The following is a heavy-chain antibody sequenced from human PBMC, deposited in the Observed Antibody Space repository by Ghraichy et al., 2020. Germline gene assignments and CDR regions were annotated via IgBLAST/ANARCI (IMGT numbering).Heavy chain of an antibody. J-gene: IGHJ1*01. CDR2: ISSSSTYI. Sequence: GGSLRLSCAASGFSFSTYSMSWVRQAPGKGLEWVSSISSSSTYIDYADSVKGRFTISRDNAKNSLYLQMNSLRAEDTAIYYCARDRGSGWLGAEYFQHWGQGALVTVSS. CDR1: GFSFSTYS. V-gene: IGHV3-21*01. D-gene: IGHD6-19*01. CDR3: ARDRGSGWLGAEYFQH.